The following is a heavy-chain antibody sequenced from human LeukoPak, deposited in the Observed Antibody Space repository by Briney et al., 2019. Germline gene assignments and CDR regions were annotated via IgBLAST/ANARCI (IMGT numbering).Heavy chain of an antibody. CDR3: ARRRDLYSGSYYTFDY. CDR2: IYPGDSDA. D-gene: IGHD1-26*01. J-gene: IGHJ4*02. V-gene: IGHV5-51*01. CDR1: GYSFTIYW. Sequence: GESLKISCKGSGYSFTIYWIGWVRQMPGKGLKWMGIIYPGDSDARYSPSSQGQVTSSPDKSISTVYLQWSSLKASDTAMYYCARRRDLYSGSYYTFDYWGQGTLVTVSS.